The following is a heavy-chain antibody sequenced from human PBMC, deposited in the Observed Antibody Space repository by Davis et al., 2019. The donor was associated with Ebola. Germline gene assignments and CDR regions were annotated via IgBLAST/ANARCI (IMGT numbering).Heavy chain of an antibody. J-gene: IGHJ6*02. Sequence: MPSETLSLTCAVSGGSISSSNWWSWVRQPPGKGLEWIGEIFHSGTTNYNASLKSRVTISVDTSKNQFSLKLSSVTAADTAVYYCARVVGSYYYGMDVWGQGTTVTVSS. CDR1: GGSISSSNW. D-gene: IGHD1-26*01. CDR2: IFHSGTT. CDR3: ARVVGSYYYGMDV. V-gene: IGHV4-4*02.